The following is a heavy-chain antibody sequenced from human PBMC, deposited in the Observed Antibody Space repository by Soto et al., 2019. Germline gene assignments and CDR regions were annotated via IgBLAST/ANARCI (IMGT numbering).Heavy chain of an antibody. CDR1: GDSVTSGRYY. D-gene: IGHD3-9*01. J-gene: IGHJ4*02. CDR3: ARDPGDWSGDY. Sequence: SETLSLTCSITGDSVTSGRYYWSWIRQPPGKGLEWIGYIYYSGSTNYNPSLKSRVTISLDTSANQFSLMVTSVTAADTAVYYCARDPGDWSGDYWGQGTLVTVSS. V-gene: IGHV4-61*01. CDR2: IYYSGST.